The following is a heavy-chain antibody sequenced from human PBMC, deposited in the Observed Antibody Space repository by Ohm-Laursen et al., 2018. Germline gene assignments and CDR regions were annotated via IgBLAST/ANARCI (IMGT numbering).Heavy chain of an antibody. D-gene: IGHD6-13*01. V-gene: IGHV4-4*08. CDR3: ASSQSSSWYHAFDV. Sequence: SETLSLTCSVSGASISSYYWTWIRQPPGKGLEWIGHFYHSGGTNNNPSFKSRVTISIDTPKNQVSLNLNSVTAADTAVYSCASSQSSSWYHAFDVWGQGTMVTVSS. CDR2: FYHSGGT. J-gene: IGHJ3*01. CDR1: GASISSYY.